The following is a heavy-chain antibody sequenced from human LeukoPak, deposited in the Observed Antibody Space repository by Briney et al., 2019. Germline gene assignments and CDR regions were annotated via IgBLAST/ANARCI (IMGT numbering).Heavy chain of an antibody. CDR1: GFTFSSYD. CDR3: ARGAVGATGIYFDY. Sequence: GGSLRLSCAASGFTFSSYDMHWVRQATGKGLEWVSAISTAGDTYYPSSVKGRFTISRENAKNSLYLQMNSLRAGDTAVYYCARGAVGATGIYFDYWGQGTLVTVSS. V-gene: IGHV3-13*04. J-gene: IGHJ4*02. D-gene: IGHD1-26*01. CDR2: ISTAGDT.